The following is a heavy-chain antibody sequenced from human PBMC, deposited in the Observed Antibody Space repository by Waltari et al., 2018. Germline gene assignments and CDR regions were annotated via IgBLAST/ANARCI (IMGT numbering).Heavy chain of an antibody. D-gene: IGHD2-15*01. CDR1: GFTFSSYS. V-gene: IGHV3-21*01. Sequence: EVQLVESGGGLVKPGGSLRLSCAASGFTFSSYSMNWVRQAPGKGLEWVSSISSSSSYIYYADSVKGRFTISRDNAKNSLYLQMNSLRAEDTAVYYCARGGVVVVVAATQNFDYWGQGTLVTVSS. CDR3: ARGGVVVVVAATQNFDY. CDR2: ISSSSSYI. J-gene: IGHJ4*02.